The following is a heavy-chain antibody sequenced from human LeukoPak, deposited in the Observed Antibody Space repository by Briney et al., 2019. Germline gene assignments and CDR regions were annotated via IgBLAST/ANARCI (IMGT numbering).Heavy chain of an antibody. D-gene: IGHD3-9*01. CDR3: ARDKGLAIRAYDI. CDR1: GFTFSSYW. Sequence: GGSRRLSCAASGFTFSSYWMNWVRQAPGKGLDWVAFIDAGGSYIQYADSVKGRFIISRDNAQNSLFLEVNSLRVEDTAVYYCARDKGLAIRAYDIWGQGTMVTVSS. J-gene: IGHJ3*02. V-gene: IGHV3-21*06. CDR2: IDAGGSYI.